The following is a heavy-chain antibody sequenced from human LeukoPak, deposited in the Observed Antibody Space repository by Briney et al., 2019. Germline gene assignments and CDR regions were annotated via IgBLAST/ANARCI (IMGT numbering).Heavy chain of an antibody. CDR3: AKGGTAAGTMKYYY. J-gene: IGHJ4*02. Sequence: GGSLRLSCAASGFTFSSYAMSWVRKAPGKGLEWVSAISGSGGSTYYADSVKGRFTISRDNSKNTLYLQMNSLRAEDTAVYYCAKGGTAAGTMKYYYWGQGTLVTVSS. CDR1: GFTFSSYA. D-gene: IGHD6-13*01. CDR2: ISGSGGST. V-gene: IGHV3-23*01.